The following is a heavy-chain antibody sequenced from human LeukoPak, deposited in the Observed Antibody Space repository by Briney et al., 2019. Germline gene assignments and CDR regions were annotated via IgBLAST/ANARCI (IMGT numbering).Heavy chain of an antibody. Sequence: SETLSLTCTVSGGSISSSSYYWGWIRQPPGKGLEWIGGIYYSGSTYYNPSLKSRVTISVDTSKNQFSLKLSSVTAADTAVYYCARLHPYYFDYWGQGTLVTVSS. J-gene: IGHJ4*02. CDR3: ARLHPYYFDY. CDR1: GGSISSSSYY. CDR2: IYYSGST. V-gene: IGHV4-39*01.